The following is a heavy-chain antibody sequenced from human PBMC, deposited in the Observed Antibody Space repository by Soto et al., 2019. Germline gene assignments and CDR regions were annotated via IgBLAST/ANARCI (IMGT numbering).Heavy chain of an antibody. D-gene: IGHD3-10*01. CDR3: ARQGVIIGGYNWLDP. J-gene: IGHJ5*02. CDR2: IYYSGST. V-gene: IGHV4-39*01. Sequence: SETLSLTCTVSGGSISSSSYYWGWIRQPPGKGLEWIGSIYYSGSTYYNPSLKSRVTISVDTSKNQFSLKLSSVTAADTAVYYCARQGVIIGGYNWLDPWGQGTQVT. CDR1: GGSISSSSYY.